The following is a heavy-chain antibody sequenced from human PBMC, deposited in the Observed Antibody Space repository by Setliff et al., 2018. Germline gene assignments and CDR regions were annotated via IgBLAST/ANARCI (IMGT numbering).Heavy chain of an antibody. J-gene: IGHJ4*02. D-gene: IGHD2-21*02. Sequence: GASVKVSCKTSGGTFSSNAISWVRQAPGQGLEWVGGIVPLLGVANSAKRFLGRVTITADESTNTVYMELGGLKSDDTAVYYCAKSATAFFHFNFWGQGTLVTVS. CDR3: AKSATAFFHFNF. V-gene: IGHV1-69*10. CDR1: GGTFSSNA. CDR2: IVPLLGVA.